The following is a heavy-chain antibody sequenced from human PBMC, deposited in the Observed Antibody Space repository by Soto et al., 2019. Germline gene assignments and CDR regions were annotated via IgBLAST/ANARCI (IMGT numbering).Heavy chain of an antibody. V-gene: IGHV4-61*01. CDR3: ARALAGGSAWYSDY. CDR1: GGSVSSGIYY. CDR2: IYDSGST. Sequence: PSETLSLTCTVSGGSVSSGIYYWSWIRQPPGKGREWIGHIYDSGSTNYNPSLKSRVTISVDTSKNQFSLKLRSVTAADTAVYYCARALAGGSAWYSDYWGQGTLVTVSS. J-gene: IGHJ4*02. D-gene: IGHD6-19*01.